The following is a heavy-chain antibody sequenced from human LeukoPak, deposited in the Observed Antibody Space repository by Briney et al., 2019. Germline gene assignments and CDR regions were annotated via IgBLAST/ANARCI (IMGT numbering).Heavy chain of an antibody. CDR2: INPNSGGT. J-gene: IGHJ5*02. CDR1: GYTFTSYY. Sequence: ASVKVSCKASGYTFTSYYMHWVRQAPGQGLEWMGWINPNSGGTNYAQKFQGWVTMTRDTSISTAYMELSRLRSDDTAVYYCARVTGYCSGGSCSNWFDPWGQGTLVTVSS. CDR3: ARVTGYCSGGSCSNWFDP. D-gene: IGHD2-15*01. V-gene: IGHV1-2*04.